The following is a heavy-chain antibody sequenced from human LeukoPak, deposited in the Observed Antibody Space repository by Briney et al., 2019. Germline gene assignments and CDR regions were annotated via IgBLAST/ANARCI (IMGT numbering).Heavy chain of an antibody. CDR3: ASGDPYYYDGGRLFYFDF. J-gene: IGHJ4*02. Sequence: GGSLRLSLSTSEPSLASSNLDSARQAPGKGLEWISYYADSVKGRFTISRDNGKNSLVLQMNSLRAEDTAVDYCASGDPYYYDGGRLFYFDFGGKGTLVTVSS. D-gene: IGHD3-22*01. CDR1: EPSLASSN. V-gene: IGHV3-48*01.